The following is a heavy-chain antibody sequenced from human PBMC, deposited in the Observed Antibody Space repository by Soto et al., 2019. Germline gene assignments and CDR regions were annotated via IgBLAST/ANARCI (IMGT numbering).Heavy chain of an antibody. CDR1: GFTFGDYA. D-gene: IGHD3-3*01. V-gene: IGHV3-49*03. CDR3: TSTIFGVVIPGGYYYGMDV. CDR2: IRSKVYGGTT. Sequence: GGSLRLSYIASGFTFGDYAMSWFRQAPGKGLEWVGFIRSKVYGGTTEYAASVKGRFTISRDDSISIAYLQMNSLKTEDTAVYYCTSTIFGVVIPGGYYYGMDVWGQGTTVTVSS. J-gene: IGHJ6*02.